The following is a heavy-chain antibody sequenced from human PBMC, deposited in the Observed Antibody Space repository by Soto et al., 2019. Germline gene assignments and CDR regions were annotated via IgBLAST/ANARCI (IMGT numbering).Heavy chain of an antibody. CDR2: IYGGGTT. V-gene: IGHV3-53*01. J-gene: IGHJ4*02. D-gene: IGHD6-19*01. CDR1: GFAVSSKY. Sequence: EVQLVESGRGLIHPGGSLRLSCAASGFAVSSKYMTWVRQAPGKGLEWVSVIYGGGTTYYADSVKGRFTISRDTSKNTLYLQMNSLRAEDTAAYYCVQTTGWPGFDFWGQGTLVTVSS. CDR3: VQTTGWPGFDF.